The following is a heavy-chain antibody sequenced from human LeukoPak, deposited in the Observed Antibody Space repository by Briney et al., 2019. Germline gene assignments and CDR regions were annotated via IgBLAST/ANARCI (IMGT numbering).Heavy chain of an antibody. CDR3: ATETIGRHYDY. V-gene: IGHV3-21*01. J-gene: IGHJ4*02. CDR1: GFTFSSCG. CDR2: IGPTGTDR. D-gene: IGHD1-14*01. Sequence: PGGSLRLSCAASGFTFSSCGFNWVRQAPGKGLEWVSSIGPTGTDRYYADSVRGRFTVSRDNAKNSVYLQMDSLRDEDTAVYYCATETIGRHYDYWGQGTLLTVSS.